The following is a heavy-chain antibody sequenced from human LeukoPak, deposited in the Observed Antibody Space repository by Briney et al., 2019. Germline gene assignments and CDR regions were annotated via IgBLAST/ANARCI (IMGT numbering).Heavy chain of an antibody. Sequence: ASVKVSCKASGYTFTTHYMHWVRQAPGQGLEWMGWISAYNGNTNYAQKLQGRVTMTTDTSTSTAYMELRSLRSDDTAVYYCARDLRTIAVAGSLGFDPWGQGTLVTVSS. CDR1: GYTFTTHY. J-gene: IGHJ5*02. D-gene: IGHD6-19*01. V-gene: IGHV1-18*04. CDR3: ARDLRTIAVAGSLGFDP. CDR2: ISAYNGNT.